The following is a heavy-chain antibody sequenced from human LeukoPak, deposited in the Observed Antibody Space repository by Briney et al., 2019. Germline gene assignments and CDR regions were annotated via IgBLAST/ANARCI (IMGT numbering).Heavy chain of an antibody. CDR2: ISSSGSTI. Sequence: GGSLRLSCAASGFTFSDYYMSWIRQAPGKGLEWVSYISSSGSTIYYADSVKGRFTISRDNAKNSLYLQMNSLGAEDTAVYYCARDRRHLRGYFDLWGRGTLVTVSS. V-gene: IGHV3-11*01. CDR3: ARDRRHLRGYFDL. J-gene: IGHJ2*01. CDR1: GFTFSDYY.